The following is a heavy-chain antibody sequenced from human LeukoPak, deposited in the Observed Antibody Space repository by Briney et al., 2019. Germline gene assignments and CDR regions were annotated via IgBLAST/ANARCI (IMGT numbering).Heavy chain of an antibody. CDR2: ITSSSSTI. Sequence: PGGSLRLSCTASGFTLSTYSMNWVRQAPGKGLEWVAFITSSSSTIYYAHSVKGRFTISRDNAKNSLYLQMNSLRAEDTAVYYCARDLLAYCGGDCYNGFDPWGQGTLVTVSS. CDR3: ARDLLAYCGGDCYNGFDP. V-gene: IGHV3-48*01. CDR1: GFTLSTYS. D-gene: IGHD2-21*02. J-gene: IGHJ5*02.